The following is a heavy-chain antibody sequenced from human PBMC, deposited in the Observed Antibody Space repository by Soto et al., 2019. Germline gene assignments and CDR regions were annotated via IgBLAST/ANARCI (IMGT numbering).Heavy chain of an antibody. V-gene: IGHV6-1*01. CDR3: VRLIGNSWLDS. Sequence: SQTLSLTCDISGDSVSTNTATWDWIRQSPSRGLEWLGRTYYRSRWYFDYAVPVKSRITISPDISNNQVSLQLTSVTPDDTAIYYCVRLIGNSWLDSWGQGTLVTVS. CDR1: GDSVSTNTAT. CDR2: TYYRSRWYF. D-gene: IGHD3-22*01. J-gene: IGHJ5*01.